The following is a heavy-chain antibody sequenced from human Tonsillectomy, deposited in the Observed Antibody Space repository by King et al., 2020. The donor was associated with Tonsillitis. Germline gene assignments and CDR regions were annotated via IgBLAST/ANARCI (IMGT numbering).Heavy chain of an antibody. CDR3: ASYHCSGTTCYWGY. V-gene: IGHV4-31*03. J-gene: IGHJ4*02. Sequence: QLQLQESGPGLVKPSQTLSLTCSVSGGSIISGGFYWSWSRQHPGKGLEWIGYIYYSGGTYYYPSLKRRVTMSVDTSKNQFSLSLTSVTAADTAVYFCASYHCSGTTCYWGYWGQGTLVTVSS. CDR2: IYYSGGT. CDR1: GGSIISGGFY. D-gene: IGHD2-2*01.